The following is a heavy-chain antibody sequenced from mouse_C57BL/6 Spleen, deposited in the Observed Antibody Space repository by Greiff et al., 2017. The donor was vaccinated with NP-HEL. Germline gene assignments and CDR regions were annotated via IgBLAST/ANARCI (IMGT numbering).Heavy chain of an antibody. J-gene: IGHJ4*01. CDR1: GYTFTSYW. CDR3: ASTTVVAYYAMDY. Sequence: QVQLQQPGTELVKPGASVKLSCKASGYTFTSYWMPWVKQRPGQGLEWIGNINPSNGGTNYNEKFKSKATLTVDKSSSTAYMQLSSLTSEDSAVYYCASTTVVAYYAMDYWGQGTSVTVSS. D-gene: IGHD1-1*01. V-gene: IGHV1-53*01. CDR2: INPSNGGT.